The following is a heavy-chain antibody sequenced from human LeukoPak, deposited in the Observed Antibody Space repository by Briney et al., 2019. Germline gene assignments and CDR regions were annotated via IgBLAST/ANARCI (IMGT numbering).Heavy chain of an antibody. V-gene: IGHV3-30*02. Sequence: GGSLRLSCAASGFTFSSYGMHWVRQAPGKGLEWVAFIRYDGSNKYYADSVKGRFTISRDNSKNTLYLQMNSLRAEDTAVYYCAKDQYYYGSGSDSWGQGTLFTVSS. CDR2: IRYDGSNK. CDR1: GFTFSSYG. J-gene: IGHJ5*01. D-gene: IGHD3-10*01. CDR3: AKDQYYYGSGSDS.